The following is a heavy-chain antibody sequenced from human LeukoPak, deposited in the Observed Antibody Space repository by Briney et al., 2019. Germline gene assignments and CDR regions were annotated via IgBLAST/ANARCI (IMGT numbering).Heavy chain of an antibody. Sequence: PGGSLRLSCAASGFTFDDYGMSWVRQAPGKGLEWVSGVSWNGATTGYADSVKGRFTISRDNAKNFLYLQMDSLRDEDSALYYCGRDRNYSPAYWGQGTLVTVSS. CDR2: VSWNGATT. V-gene: IGHV3-20*04. CDR3: GRDRNYSPAY. D-gene: IGHD4-11*01. J-gene: IGHJ4*02. CDR1: GFTFDDYG.